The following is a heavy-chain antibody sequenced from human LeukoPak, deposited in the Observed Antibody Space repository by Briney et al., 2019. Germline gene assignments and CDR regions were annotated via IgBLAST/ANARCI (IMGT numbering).Heavy chain of an antibody. CDR1: GFTFSAYW. D-gene: IGHD3-22*01. V-gene: IGHV3-74*01. CDR2: INSDGSST. CDR3: TSKTTDYYDSSGVGGY. J-gene: IGHJ4*02. Sequence: SGGSLRLSCAASGFTFSAYWVHWVRQAPGKGLVWVSRINSDGSSTSYADSVKGRFTISRDNAKNTLYLQMNSLRAEDTAVYYCTSKTTDYYDSSGVGGYWGQGTLVTVSS.